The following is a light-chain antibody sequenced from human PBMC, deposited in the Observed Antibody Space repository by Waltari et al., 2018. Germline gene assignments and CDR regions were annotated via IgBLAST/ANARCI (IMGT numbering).Light chain of an antibody. J-gene: IGKJ1*01. CDR3: QQSFSPPWT. CDR1: RSVSSN. V-gene: IGKV3-15*01. CDR2: GAS. Sequence: EIVMTQSPATLSVSPGETATLSCRASRSVSSNLAWYQQKPVQGPRLLIFGASTRATATPPRFSGSGSGTDFTLTISSLQPEDFATYSCQQSFSPPWTFGQGTKVEI.